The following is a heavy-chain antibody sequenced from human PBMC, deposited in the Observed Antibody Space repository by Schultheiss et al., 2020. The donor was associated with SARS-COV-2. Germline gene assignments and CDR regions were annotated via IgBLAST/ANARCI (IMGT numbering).Heavy chain of an antibody. Sequence: SETLSLTCAVYGGSFSDYHWTWIRQPPGKGLEWIGEINRGGSTTYNPSLKGRVSISLDMSKNQFSLKLSSVTAADTAVYYCARYPITMMGSYYYYYMDVWGKGTTVTVSS. CDR3: ARYPITMMGSYYYYYMDV. J-gene: IGHJ6*03. V-gene: IGHV4-34*01. CDR2: INRGGST. CDR1: GGSFSDYH. D-gene: IGHD3-22*01.